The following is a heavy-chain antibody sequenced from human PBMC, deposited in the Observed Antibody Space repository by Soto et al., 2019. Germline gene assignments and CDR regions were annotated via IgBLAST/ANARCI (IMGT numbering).Heavy chain of an antibody. CDR1: GFTFSDRY. Sequence: PGGSLRLSCAASGFTFSDRYMDWVRQAPGKGLEWVGRTKNKANSYTTEYAASVKGRFTSSRDYSRDSVYLQMNSLKTDDTAVYYCTIEGAYPGPDFDYWGQGTLVTVSS. V-gene: IGHV3-72*01. J-gene: IGHJ4*02. CDR2: TKNKANSYTT. CDR3: TIEGAYPGPDFDY. D-gene: IGHD3-16*01.